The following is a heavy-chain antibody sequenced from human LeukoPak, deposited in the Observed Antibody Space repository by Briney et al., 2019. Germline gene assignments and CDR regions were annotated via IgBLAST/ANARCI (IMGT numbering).Heavy chain of an antibody. J-gene: IGHJ4*02. CDR1: GFAFNYAW. V-gene: IGHV3-21*06. Sequence: PGGSLRLSCAASGFAFNYAWVSWARQAPGKGLEWVSSIDSSGDYMFYADSVKGRFIISRDNAKDSLYLQMNSLRVEDTAVYYCLRGDRRDYWGQGTLVTVSS. CDR3: LRGDRRDY. CDR2: IDSSGDYM.